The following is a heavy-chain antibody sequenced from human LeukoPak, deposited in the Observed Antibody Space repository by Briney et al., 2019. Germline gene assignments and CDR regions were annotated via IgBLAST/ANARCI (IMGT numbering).Heavy chain of an antibody. CDR3: ARELSSYDFWV. D-gene: IGHD3-3*01. CDR1: GFTLSRFN. Sequence: PGGSLRLSRAASGFTLSRFNMNWVRQAPRKGMEWVSYISSSSSITYYADSVKGRFTISRDNAKNSLYLQMNSLRAGDTAVYYCARELSSYDFWVWGQGTLVTVSS. CDR2: ISSSSSIT. V-gene: IGHV3-48*01. J-gene: IGHJ4*02.